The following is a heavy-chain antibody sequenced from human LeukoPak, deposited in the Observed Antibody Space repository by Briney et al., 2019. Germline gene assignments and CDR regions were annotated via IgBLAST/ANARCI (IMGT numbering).Heavy chain of an antibody. CDR2: IYTSGST. D-gene: IGHD3-10*01. Sequence: PSETLSLTCTVSGGSISSGSYYWSWIRQPAGKGLEWIGRIYTSGSTNYNPSLKSRVTISVDTSKNQFSLKLSSVTAADTAVYYCARTNYYGSGSYYRYFDYWGQGTLVTVSS. J-gene: IGHJ4*02. V-gene: IGHV4-61*02. CDR1: GGSISSGSYY. CDR3: ARTNYYGSGSYYRYFDY.